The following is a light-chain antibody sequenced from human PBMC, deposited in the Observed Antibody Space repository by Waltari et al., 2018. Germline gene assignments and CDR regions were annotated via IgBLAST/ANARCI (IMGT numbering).Light chain of an antibody. J-gene: IGLJ1*01. CDR1: SSDIGSYNY. CDR3: SSYTTSRTYV. Sequence: QSALTQPASVSGSPGQSITISCTGASSDIGSYNYVSWYQHHPGKAPSVIIFHVLERPSGVSDRFSGSKSDNTASLTISGLQPEDEADYYCSSYTTSRTYVFGSGTRVSVL. V-gene: IGLV2-14*03. CDR2: HVL.